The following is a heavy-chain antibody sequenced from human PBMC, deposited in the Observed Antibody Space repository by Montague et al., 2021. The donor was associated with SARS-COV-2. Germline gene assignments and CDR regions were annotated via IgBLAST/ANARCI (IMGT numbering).Heavy chain of an antibody. CDR2: ISSSSTYT. CDR3: ARDVAMAYHYYGMDV. V-gene: IGHV3-11*06. J-gene: IGHJ6*02. Sequence: SLRLSCAASGFSFSDYYMSWIRQAPGKGLEWLSYISSSSTYTNYADSVKGRFTISRDNAKNSLYLQMNSLRAEDTAVYYCARDVAMAYHYYGMDVWGQGTTVIVSS. CDR1: GFSFSDYY. D-gene: IGHD5-24*01.